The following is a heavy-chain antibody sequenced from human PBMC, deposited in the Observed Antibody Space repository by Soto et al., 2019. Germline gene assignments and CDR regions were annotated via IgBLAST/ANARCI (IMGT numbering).Heavy chain of an antibody. V-gene: IGHV4-30-2*01. CDR3: GRRSGWGPRLAREI. CDR2: IYHSGRT. Sequence: LYTTSAFSCGPISSGRYSWSWNPQPPGKSLEWIGYIYHSGRTYYTPSLKSWVTISISRSKSQVSLRLSSVTAADKAGVYCGRRSGWGPRLAREIWGPGT. CDR1: CGPISSGRYS. D-gene: IGHD6-19*01. J-gene: IGHJ3*02.